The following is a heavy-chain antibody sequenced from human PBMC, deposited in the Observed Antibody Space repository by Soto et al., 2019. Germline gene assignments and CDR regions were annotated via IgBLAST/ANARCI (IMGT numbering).Heavy chain of an antibody. Sequence: ASVKVSCKASGYTFTNSGINWVRQAPGQGLEWMGWISTDNGNTNYAQHLQGRVTMTTDTSTSTAYMELRSLRSDDTAVYYCARDGTYYYDSSGYYPHAYWGQGTLVTVS. CDR2: ISTDNGNT. V-gene: IGHV1-18*01. J-gene: IGHJ4*02. CDR1: GYTFTNSG. D-gene: IGHD3-22*01. CDR3: ARDGTYYYDSSGYYPHAY.